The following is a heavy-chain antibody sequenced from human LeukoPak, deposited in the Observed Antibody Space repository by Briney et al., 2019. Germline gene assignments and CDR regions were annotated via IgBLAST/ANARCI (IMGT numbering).Heavy chain of an antibody. D-gene: IGHD3-3*01. CDR3: ARGPRITIFGVVMANDAFDI. Sequence: GASVKVSCKASGYTFTDYFMNWVRQAPGQGLGWMGWINPKSGGTVYAQTFQGRVTMTRDTSSSTAYLELSRLRFDDTVVYYCARGPRITIFGVVMANDAFDIWGQGTMVTVSS. J-gene: IGHJ3*02. CDR2: INPKSGGT. CDR1: GYTFTDYF. V-gene: IGHV1-2*02.